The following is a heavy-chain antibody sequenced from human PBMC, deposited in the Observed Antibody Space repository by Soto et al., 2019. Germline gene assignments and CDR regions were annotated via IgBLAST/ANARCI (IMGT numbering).Heavy chain of an antibody. Sequence: GGSLRLSCAASGFTFSRYSMNWVRQAPGKGLEWVSSISSSSSYIYYADSVKGRFTIARDNAKNSLYLQMNSLRAEDTAVYYCARDSDDYIWGSYRHFDFWVQGTLVTVSS. CDR2: ISSSSSYI. D-gene: IGHD3-16*02. CDR3: ARDSDDYIWGSYRHFDF. J-gene: IGHJ4*02. V-gene: IGHV3-21*01. CDR1: GFTFSRYS.